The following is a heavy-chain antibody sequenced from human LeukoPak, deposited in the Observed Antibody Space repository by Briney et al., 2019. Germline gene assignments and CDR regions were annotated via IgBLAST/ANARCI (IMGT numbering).Heavy chain of an antibody. D-gene: IGHD5-18*01. CDR2: INPNSGGT. J-gene: IGHJ3*02. CDR3: ARAGGYSYGDAFDI. CDR1: GYTFTGYY. Sequence: ASVKVSCKASGYTFTGYYMHWVRQALGQGLEWMGWINPNSGGTNYAQKFQGWVTMTRDTSISTAYMELSRLRSDDTAVYYCARAGGYSYGDAFDIWGQGTMVTVSS. V-gene: IGHV1-2*04.